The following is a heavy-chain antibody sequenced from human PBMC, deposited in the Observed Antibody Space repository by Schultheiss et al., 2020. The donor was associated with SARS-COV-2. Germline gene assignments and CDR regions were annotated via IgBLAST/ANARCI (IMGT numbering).Heavy chain of an antibody. Sequence: SETLSLTCTVSGGSVSSGSYYWSWIRQPPGKGLEWIGYIYYSGSTNYNPSLKSRVTISVDTSKNQFSLKLSSVTAADTAVYYCARDRYYDFWSGYYSDYYYGMDVWGQGTTVTVSS. D-gene: IGHD3-3*01. CDR2: IYYSGST. J-gene: IGHJ6*02. CDR3: ARDRYYDFWSGYYSDYYYGMDV. V-gene: IGHV4-61*01. CDR1: GGSVSSGSYY.